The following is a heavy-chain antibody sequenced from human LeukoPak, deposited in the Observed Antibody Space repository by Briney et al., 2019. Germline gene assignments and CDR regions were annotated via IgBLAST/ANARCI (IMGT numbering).Heavy chain of an antibody. CDR3: AYSSSGSYFDY. CDR1: GYTFSGYY. D-gene: IGHD2-21*01. V-gene: IGHV1-2*02. CDR2: IKPKSGGT. J-gene: IGHJ4*02. Sequence: GASVNVSCKASGYTFSGYYVHWVRQAPGQGLEWVGWIKPKSGGTNYAQKFQGRVTMTRDTSISTAYMGLSRLRYDDSAVYYCAYSSSGSYFDYWGQGTLVTVSS.